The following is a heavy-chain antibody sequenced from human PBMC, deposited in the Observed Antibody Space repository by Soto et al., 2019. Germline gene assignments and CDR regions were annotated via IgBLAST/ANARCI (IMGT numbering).Heavy chain of an antibody. CDR1: GFTFSSYG. Sequence: GGSLRLSCAASGFTFSSYGMHWVRQAPGKGLEWVAVISYDGSNKYYADSVKGRFTISRDNSKNTLYLQMNSLRAEDTAVYYCAKDIVVVPAAITRFYYYYYGMDVWGQGTTVTVSS. V-gene: IGHV3-30*18. CDR2: ISYDGSNK. J-gene: IGHJ6*02. CDR3: AKDIVVVPAAITRFYYYYYGMDV. D-gene: IGHD2-2*01.